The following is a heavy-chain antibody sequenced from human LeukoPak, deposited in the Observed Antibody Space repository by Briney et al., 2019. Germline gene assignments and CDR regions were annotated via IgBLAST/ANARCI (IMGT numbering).Heavy chain of an antibody. D-gene: IGHD3-22*01. CDR2: ILKDGTRK. CDR1: GLTFSSYG. V-gene: IGHV3-30*18. J-gene: IGHJ4*02. Sequence: PGGSLRLSCAASGLTFSSYGMHWVRQAPGKGLEWVAVILKDGTRKYYAESVKGRFTISRDNSKNTLYLQMNSLRVEDTAVYYCAKDLDSSGYSYWGQGTLVSVSS. CDR3: AKDLDSSGYSY.